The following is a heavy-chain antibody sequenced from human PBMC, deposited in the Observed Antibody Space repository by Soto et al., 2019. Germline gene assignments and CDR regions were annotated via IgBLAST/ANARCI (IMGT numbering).Heavy chain of an antibody. J-gene: IGHJ4*02. Sequence: QVQLVHSGAEVKKPGASVKVSCKASGYMFPYYHVHWVRQAPGQGLEWMGIIHPNGGDTRYAQKFQGRVTMTRDTPTSTVDMEVSRLRSEDTALYYCARHPYSSGLLFYLDYWGQGTLVTFSS. CDR2: IHPNGGDT. CDR3: ARHPYSSGLLFYLDY. D-gene: IGHD5-18*01. CDR1: GYMFPYYH. V-gene: IGHV1-46*01.